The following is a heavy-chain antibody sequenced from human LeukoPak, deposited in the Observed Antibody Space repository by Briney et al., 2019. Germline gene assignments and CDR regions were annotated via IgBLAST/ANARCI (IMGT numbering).Heavy chain of an antibody. CDR3: ARGASRIAAAGYYYYYYMDV. D-gene: IGHD6-13*01. CDR2: INPNTGAT. Sequence: ASVKVSCKPSGYTFTGYYLHWVRQAPGQGLEWMGWINPNTGATIYAEKFQGRATMTRNTSISTAYMELSSLRSEDTAVYYCARGASRIAAAGYYYYYYMDVWGKGSTVTVSS. V-gene: IGHV1-2*02. J-gene: IGHJ6*03. CDR1: GYTFTGYY.